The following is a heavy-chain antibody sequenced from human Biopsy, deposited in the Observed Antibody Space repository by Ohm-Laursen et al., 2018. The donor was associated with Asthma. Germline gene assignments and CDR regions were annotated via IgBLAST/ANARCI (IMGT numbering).Heavy chain of an antibody. CDR1: GYPFIGYH. D-gene: IGHD6-13*01. V-gene: IGHV1-2*06. CDR2: INPNSGAT. CDR3: ARGQKSAGDRWFDP. J-gene: IGHJ5*02. Sequence: GASVKVSCKASGYPFIGYHIHWMRQAPGQGLEWMGRINPNSGATNYAQKFQGRVTMTRDTSISTVYMGVSRLRSDDTAVYYCARGQKSAGDRWFDPWGQGTLVTVSS.